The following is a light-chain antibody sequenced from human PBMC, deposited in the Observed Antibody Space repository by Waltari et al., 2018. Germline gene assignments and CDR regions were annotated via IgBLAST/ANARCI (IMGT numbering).Light chain of an antibody. V-gene: IGLV2-14*03. CDR1: SSDVGSYNS. CDR2: DVS. Sequence: QSALTQPASVSGSPGQPITISCTGTSSDVGSYNSRPWYQDHPGQGPKVIIYDVSDRPSGVSARFSGSKSGNTASLTISGLQAEDEADYYCSSQSSNNVVLFGGGTKVTVL. CDR3: SSQSSNNVVL. J-gene: IGLJ3*02.